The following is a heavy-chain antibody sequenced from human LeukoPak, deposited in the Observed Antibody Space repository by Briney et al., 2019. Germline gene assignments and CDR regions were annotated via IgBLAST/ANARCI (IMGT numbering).Heavy chain of an antibody. D-gene: IGHD1-7*01. CDR1: GFTFNSYW. J-gene: IGHJ5*02. CDR3: AKFGNSLYFTIDA. CDR2: MNQDGSHR. V-gene: IGHV3-7*01. Sequence: GGSLRLSCTASGFTFNSYWMSWVRQAPGKGLEWVANMNQDGSHRYYLDSVKGRFTISRDNAKNSLYLQMNSLRAEDTAVYYSAKFGNSLYFTIDAWGQGTLVTVSS.